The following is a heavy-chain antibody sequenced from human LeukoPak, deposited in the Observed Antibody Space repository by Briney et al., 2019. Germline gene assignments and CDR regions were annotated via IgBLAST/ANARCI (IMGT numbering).Heavy chain of an antibody. Sequence: GESLKISCKGSGYSFTSYWIGWVLQMPGKGLEWMGIIYPGDSDTRYSPSFQGQVTISADKSISTAYLQWSSLTASDTAMYYCARKPGYYYDSSGYQGYMDVWGKGTTVTVSS. CDR2: IYPGDSDT. V-gene: IGHV5-51*01. D-gene: IGHD3-22*01. CDR3: ARKPGYYYDSSGYQGYMDV. CDR1: GYSFTSYW. J-gene: IGHJ6*03.